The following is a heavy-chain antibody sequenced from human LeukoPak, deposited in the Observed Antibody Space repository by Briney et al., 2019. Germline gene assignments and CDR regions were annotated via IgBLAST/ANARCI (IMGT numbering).Heavy chain of an antibody. CDR1: GFTFSSYE. CDR2: ISSSGSTI. J-gene: IGHJ4*02. Sequence: PGGSLRLSCAASGFTFSSYEMNWVRQAPGKGLEWVSYISSSGSTIYYADSVKGRFTISRDNAKNSLCLQMNSLRAEDTAVYYCARGGEGSSWLRPYYFDYWGQGTLVTVSS. CDR3: ARGGEGSSWLRPYYFDY. V-gene: IGHV3-48*03. D-gene: IGHD6-13*01.